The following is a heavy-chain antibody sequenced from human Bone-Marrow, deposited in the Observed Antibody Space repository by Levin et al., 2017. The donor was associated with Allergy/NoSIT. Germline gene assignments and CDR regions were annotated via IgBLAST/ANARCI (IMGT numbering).Heavy chain of an antibody. J-gene: IGHJ4*02. CDR2: ISWNSGSI. Sequence: GGSLRLSCAASGFTFDDYAMHWVRQAPGKGLEWVSGISWNSGSIGYADSVKGRFTISRDNAKNSLYLQMNSLRAEDTALYYCAKDSNIYGHDTLDYWGQGSLVTVSS. D-gene: IGHD4-11*01. V-gene: IGHV3-9*01. CDR3: AKDSNIYGHDTLDY. CDR1: GFTFDDYA.